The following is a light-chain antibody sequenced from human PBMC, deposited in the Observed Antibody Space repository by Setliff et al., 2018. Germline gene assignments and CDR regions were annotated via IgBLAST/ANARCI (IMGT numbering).Light chain of an antibody. J-gene: IGLJ1*01. CDR2: EVS. Sequence: QSVLTQPPSASGSPGQSVTISCTGTSSDVGGYNYVSWYQQHPGKAPKLMIYEVSKRPSGVPDRFSGSKSGNTASLTVSGLQAEEEADYYCSSYAGSNTPYVFGTGTKV. CDR3: SSYAGSNTPYV. CDR1: SSDVGGYNY. V-gene: IGLV2-8*01.